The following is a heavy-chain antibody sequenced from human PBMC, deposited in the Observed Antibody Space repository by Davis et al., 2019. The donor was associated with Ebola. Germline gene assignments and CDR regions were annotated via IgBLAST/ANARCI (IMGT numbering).Heavy chain of an antibody. CDR2: IHYSGSS. CDR3: ARYPGYCVSANCYGGSYYFDY. CDR1: GGSINSGGNY. V-gene: IGHV4-31*03. D-gene: IGHD2-15*01. Sequence: SETLSLTCSVSGGSINSGGNYWSWIRQHPGKGLEWIGYIHYSGSSNYNPSLRSRVTISLDTSKNQFSLTLSSVTAADTAVYYCARYPGYCVSANCYGGSYYFDYWGQGTLVTVSS. J-gene: IGHJ4*02.